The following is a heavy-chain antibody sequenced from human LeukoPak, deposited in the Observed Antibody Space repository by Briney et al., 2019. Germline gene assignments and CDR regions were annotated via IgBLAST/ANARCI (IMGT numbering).Heavy chain of an antibody. J-gene: IGHJ4*02. CDR2: IYYTGNT. CDR1: GVSISSSNSY. Sequence: SETLSLTCTVSGVSISSSNSYWGWIRQPPGKGLEWIGSIYYTGNTYYNASLKSRVTISIDASKNQISLRLTSVTATDTAIYYCARQTGSGLFILPGGQGTLVTVSS. D-gene: IGHD3/OR15-3a*01. CDR3: ARQTGSGLFILP. V-gene: IGHV4-39*01.